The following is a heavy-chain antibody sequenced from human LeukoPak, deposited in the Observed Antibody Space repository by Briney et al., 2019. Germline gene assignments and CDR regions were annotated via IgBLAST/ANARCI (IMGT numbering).Heavy chain of an antibody. CDR3: AKMYSSGPIDY. Sequence: GGSLRLSCAASGFTFSSYWMSWVRQAPGKGLEWVANIKQDGSEKYYVDSVKGRFTISRDNAKNSLYLQMNSLRAEDTAVYYCAKMYSSGPIDYWGQGTLVTVSS. CDR2: IKQDGSEK. CDR1: GFTFSSYW. V-gene: IGHV3-7*03. J-gene: IGHJ4*02. D-gene: IGHD6-19*01.